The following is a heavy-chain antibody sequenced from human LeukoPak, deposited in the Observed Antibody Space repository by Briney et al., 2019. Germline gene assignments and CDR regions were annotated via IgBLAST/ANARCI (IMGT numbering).Heavy chain of an antibody. V-gene: IGHV3-7*01. CDR3: VKGNRGDY. Sequence: GGSLRLSCAASGFTFSSYEMNWVRQAPGKGLEWVANINPDGTVPSYVDSVKGRFTISRDNANNSLYLQLNSLRPEDTALYYCVKGNRGDYWGQGALVTVSS. J-gene: IGHJ4*02. CDR2: INPDGTVP. D-gene: IGHD3-10*01. CDR1: GFTFSSYE.